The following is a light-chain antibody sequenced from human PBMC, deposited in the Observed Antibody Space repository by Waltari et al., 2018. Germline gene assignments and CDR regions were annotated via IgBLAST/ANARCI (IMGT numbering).Light chain of an antibody. CDR1: QSVGMT. CDR3: QHYVALPVT. J-gene: IGKJ1*01. CDR2: GAS. V-gene: IGKV3-20*01. Sequence: EIVLTQSPGTLSLSPGDRATLSGRASQSVGMTLAWYQQKPGQAASLVIYGASIRATGIPDRFSGSGSGTDFSLTISRLEPEDFAVYYCQHYVALPVTFGQGTKVEIK.